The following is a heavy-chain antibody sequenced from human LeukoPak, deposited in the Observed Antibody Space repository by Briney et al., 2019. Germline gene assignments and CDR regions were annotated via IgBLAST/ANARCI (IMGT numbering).Heavy chain of an antibody. CDR3: AWYGVTHGLDV. J-gene: IGHJ6*02. CDR1: AFSVSNYW. D-gene: IGHD3-10*01. V-gene: IGHV3-7*01. CDR2: INQDGSDK. Sequence: SGGSLRLSCAAAAFSVSNYWISWVRQAPGKGLEWAANINQDGSDKYYVDSVMGRFTISKDNAKNSVYLQMNSLRPEDTAIYYCAWYGVTHGLDVWGQGTTVTVSS.